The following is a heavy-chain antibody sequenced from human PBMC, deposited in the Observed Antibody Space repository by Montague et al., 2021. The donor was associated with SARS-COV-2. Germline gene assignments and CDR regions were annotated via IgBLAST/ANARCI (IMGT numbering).Heavy chain of an antibody. CDR3: ARDQGHWNHANEYYALDV. J-gene: IGHJ6*02. V-gene: IGHV3-23*01. CDR2: ITGSGGAS. Sequence: SLRLSCAASGFTFTSHALSWVRQAPGKGLEWVSGITGSGGASFYADSVKGRFTIPRDNSRNTLSLRMNSLRAEDTATYYCARDQGHWNHANEYYALDVWGQGTAVTVSS. CDR1: GFTFTSHA. D-gene: IGHD1-1*01.